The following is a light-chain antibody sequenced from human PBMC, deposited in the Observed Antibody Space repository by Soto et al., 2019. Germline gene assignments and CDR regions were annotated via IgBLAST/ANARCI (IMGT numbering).Light chain of an antibody. CDR1: QTVNNNY. Sequence: EIVLTQSPGTLSLSPGERATLSCRASQTVNNNYLTWYQQTPGQAPRLLIYGASSRATGIPDKFSASGSGTDFTLTISRLEPEDFAVYYCQQYGTSPCTFGPGTKVDIK. CDR2: GAS. V-gene: IGKV3-20*01. J-gene: IGKJ3*01. CDR3: QQYGTSPCT.